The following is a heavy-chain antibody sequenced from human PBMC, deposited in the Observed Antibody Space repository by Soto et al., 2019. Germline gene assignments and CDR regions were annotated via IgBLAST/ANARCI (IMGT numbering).Heavy chain of an antibody. D-gene: IGHD1-1*01. V-gene: IGHV3-23*01. J-gene: IGHJ4*02. CDR3: AKLGLTPFVQLERACDY. CDR2: ISGSGGST. CDR1: GFTFSSYA. Sequence: EVQLLESGGGLVQPGGSLRLSCAASGFTFSSYAMSWVRQAPGKGLEWVSAISGSGGSTYYADSVKGRFTISRDNSKNTLYLQMNSLRAEDTAVYYCAKLGLTPFVQLERACDYWGQGTLVTVSS.